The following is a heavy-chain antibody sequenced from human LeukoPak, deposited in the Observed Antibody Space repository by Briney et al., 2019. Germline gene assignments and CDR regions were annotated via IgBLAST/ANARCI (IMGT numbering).Heavy chain of an antibody. D-gene: IGHD3-10*01. Sequence: GGSLRLSCAGSGFAFGTYAMSWVRQAPGMGLEWVSSISANGQATYYADSVKGRFFISRDNSKNTVHLQMNSLRAEDTAVYYCAKDSFTVVRGVGSDDGFAVWGQGTMVTVSS. V-gene: IGHV3-23*01. CDR1: GFAFGTYA. CDR2: ISANGQAT. CDR3: AKDSFTVVRGVGSDDGFAV. J-gene: IGHJ3*01.